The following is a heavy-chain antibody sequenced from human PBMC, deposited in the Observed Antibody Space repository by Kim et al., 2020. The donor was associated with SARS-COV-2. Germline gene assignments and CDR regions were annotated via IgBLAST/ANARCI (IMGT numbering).Heavy chain of an antibody. Sequence: GGSLRLSCAASGFTFSSYSMNWVRHAPGKGLEWVSYITSSGSAIYYADSVKGRFTMSRDNAKNSLYLQMNSLRDEDTAVYYCAKEARGTVDYWGHGTLVTVSS. CDR1: GFTFSSYS. CDR3: AKEARGTVDY. D-gene: IGHD1-1*01. V-gene: IGHV3-48*02. CDR2: ITSSGSAI. J-gene: IGHJ4*01.